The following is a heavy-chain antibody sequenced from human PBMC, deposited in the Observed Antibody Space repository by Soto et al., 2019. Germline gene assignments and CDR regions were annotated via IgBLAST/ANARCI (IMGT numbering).Heavy chain of an antibody. V-gene: IGHV1-8*01. Sequence: QVQLVQSGAEVREPGASVKVSCKASGYSFTSLDINWVRQTAGQGLEWMGWMEPSTGRTGYAQKFQGRVTMTRDNSINRAYMELTTLTSDDTAFYYCARGVSAGVDYWGQGTLVTVSS. J-gene: IGHJ4*02. CDR1: GYSFTSLD. D-gene: IGHD1-26*01. CDR3: ARGVSAGVDY. CDR2: MEPSTGRT.